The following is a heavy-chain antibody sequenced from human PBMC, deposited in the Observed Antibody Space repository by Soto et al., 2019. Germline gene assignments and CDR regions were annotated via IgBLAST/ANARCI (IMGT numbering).Heavy chain of an antibody. J-gene: IGHJ6*03. CDR2: IAHSGST. V-gene: IGHV4-34*01. Sequence: QVQLQQWGAGLLKPSETLSLTCTVYGGSFSGYYWSWIRQAPEKGLEWIGEIAHSGSTNYNPSLKSRVPISVDTSKNQFSLNLKSVTAADTAVYFCVGGRDYYYMDVWGKGSTVTVSS. D-gene: IGHD2-15*01. CDR1: GGSFSGYY. CDR3: VGGRDYYYMDV.